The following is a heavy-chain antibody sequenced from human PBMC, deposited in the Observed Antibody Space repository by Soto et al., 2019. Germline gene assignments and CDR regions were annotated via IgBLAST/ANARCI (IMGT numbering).Heavy chain of an antibody. V-gene: IGHV3-21*01. D-gene: IGHD2-2*01. J-gene: IGHJ5*02. CDR2: ISSSSSYI. CDR1: GFTFSSYS. CDR3: ASQYCSSASCFNP. Sequence: PWGSLRLSCAASGFTFSSYSMNWVRQAPGKGLEWVSSISSSSSYIYYADSVKGRFTISRDNAKNSLYLQMNSLRAEDTAVYYCASQYCSSASCFNPWGQGTLVTVSS.